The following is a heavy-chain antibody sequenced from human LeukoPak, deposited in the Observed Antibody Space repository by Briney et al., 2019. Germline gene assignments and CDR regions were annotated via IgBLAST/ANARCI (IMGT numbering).Heavy chain of an antibody. CDR3: ARAWRSGYYSPIVYYYYGMDV. D-gene: IGHD3-3*01. J-gene: IGHJ6*02. Sequence: SVKVSCKASGGTFSSYAISWVRQAPGQGLEWMGGIIPIFGTANYAQKFQGRVTITADESTSTAYMELSSLRSEDTAAYYCARAWRSGYYSPIVYYYYGMDVWGQGTTVTVSS. CDR2: IIPIFGTA. V-gene: IGHV1-69*13. CDR1: GGTFSSYA.